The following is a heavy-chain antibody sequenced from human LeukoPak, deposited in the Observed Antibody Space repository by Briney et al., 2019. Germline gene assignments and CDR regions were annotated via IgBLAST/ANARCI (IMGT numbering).Heavy chain of an antibody. CDR2: INSDGSST. CDR1: GFTFSSYW. V-gene: IGHV3-74*01. CDR3: ARGDDDYGDLNWFDP. J-gene: IGHJ5*02. Sequence: GGSLRLSCAASGFTFSSYWMHWVRQAPGKGLVWVSRINSDGSSTSYADSVKGRFTISRDNAKNTLYLQMNSLRAEDTAVYYCARGDDDYGDLNWFDPWGQGTLVTVSS. D-gene: IGHD4-17*01.